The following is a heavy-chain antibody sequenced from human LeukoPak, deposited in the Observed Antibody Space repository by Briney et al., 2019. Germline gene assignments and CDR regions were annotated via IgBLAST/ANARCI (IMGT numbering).Heavy chain of an antibody. V-gene: IGHV3-21*01. J-gene: IGHJ4*02. D-gene: IGHD3-22*01. CDR2: ISSSSSYI. CDR3: AKVREYYYDSSGYPFDY. CDR1: GFTFSSYS. Sequence: GGSLRLSCAASGFTFSSYSMNWVRQAPGKGLEWVSSISSSSSYIYYADSVKGRFTISRDNAKNTLYLQMNSLRAEDTAVYYCAKVREYYYDSSGYPFDYWGQGTLVTVSS.